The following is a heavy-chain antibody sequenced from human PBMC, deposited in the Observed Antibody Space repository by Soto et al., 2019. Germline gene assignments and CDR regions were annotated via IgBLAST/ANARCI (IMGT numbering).Heavy chain of an antibody. J-gene: IGHJ5*02. CDR1: GGPFSSYH. Sequence: QVQLVQSGAEVKKPGSSVKLSCKASGGPFSSYHISWVRQAPGQGLEWVGRIIPILGRANNAQHFQGRVTITADTSTNTAYMELSSLTSEATAVYYCAQVGGTTSSTWFDPWGHGTLVTVSS. V-gene: IGHV1-69*02. CDR3: AQVGGTTSSTWFDP. CDR2: IIPILGRA. D-gene: IGHD2-2*01.